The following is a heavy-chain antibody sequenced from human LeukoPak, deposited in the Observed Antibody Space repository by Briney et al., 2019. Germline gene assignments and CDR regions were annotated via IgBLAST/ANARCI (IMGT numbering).Heavy chain of an antibody. V-gene: IGHV1-46*01. CDR3: ASQNYYDSSGYSLTFDY. J-gene: IGHJ4*02. D-gene: IGHD3-22*01. CDR2: INPSGGST. CDR1: GYTFTSYY. Sequence: ASVKVSCKASGYTFTSYYMHWVRQAPGQGLEWMGIINPSGGSTSYAQKFQGRVTMTRDTSTSTVYMELSSLRSEDTAVYYCASQNYYDSSGYSLTFDYWGQGTLVTVSS.